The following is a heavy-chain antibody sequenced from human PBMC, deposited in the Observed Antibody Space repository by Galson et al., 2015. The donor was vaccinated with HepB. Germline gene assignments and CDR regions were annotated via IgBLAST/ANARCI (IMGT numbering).Heavy chain of an antibody. V-gene: IGHV3-23*01. D-gene: IGHD7-27*01. J-gene: IGHJ4*02. CDR2: ITGSGGST. CDR3: VETDTYNWGEETYFAY. CDR1: GLTLSTYA. Sequence: SLRLSCAASGLTLSTYAMSWVRQAPRKGLEWVSTITGSGGSTYYADSVRGRFTISRDNSKNTLFLQMNSLRAEDTAVYYCVETDTYNWGEETYFAYWGQGTLVTVSS.